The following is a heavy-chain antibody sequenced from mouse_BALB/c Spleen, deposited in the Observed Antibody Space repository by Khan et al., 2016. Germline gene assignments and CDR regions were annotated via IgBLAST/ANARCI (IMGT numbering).Heavy chain of an antibody. CDR3: ASAVRRDGRYWYFDV. Sequence: EVELVESGGGLVKPGGSLKLSCAASGFTFSSYAMSWVRQTPEKRLEWVASISSGGSTYYPDSVKGRFTISRDNARNILYLQMSSLRSEDTAMYYCASAVRRDGRYWYFDVWGAGTTVTVSS. CDR1: GFTFSSYA. V-gene: IGHV5-6-5*01. J-gene: IGHJ1*01. D-gene: IGHD1-2*01. CDR2: ISSGGST.